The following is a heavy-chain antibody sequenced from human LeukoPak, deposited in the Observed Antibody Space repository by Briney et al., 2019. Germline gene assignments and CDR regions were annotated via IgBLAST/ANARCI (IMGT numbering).Heavy chain of an antibody. CDR3: ASTPQRENSGWYVRENLDY. V-gene: IGHV7-4-1*02. J-gene: IGHJ4*02. CDR2: INTNTGNP. CDR1: GYTFTSYA. Sequence: ASVNVSCKASGYTFTSYAMNWVRQAPGQGLEWMGWINTNTGNPTYAQGFTGRFVFSLDTSVSTAYLQISSLKAEDTAVYYCASTPQRENSGWYVRENLDYWGQGPLVTVSP. D-gene: IGHD6-19*01.